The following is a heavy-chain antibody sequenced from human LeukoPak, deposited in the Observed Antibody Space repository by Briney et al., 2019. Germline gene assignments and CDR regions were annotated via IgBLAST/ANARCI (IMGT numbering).Heavy chain of an antibody. CDR3: AKRDYYNRSGYAPLFDQ. J-gene: IGHJ4*02. V-gene: IGHV3-23*01. D-gene: IGHD3-22*01. CDR2: INDNGETT. CDR1: GFTFSNYA. Sequence: GGSLRLSCVASGFTFSNYAMSWVRQAPGKGLDWVTGINDNGETTYYGDSVKGRLTISRDNPKNTLYVQMNNLRAEDTAVYYCAKRDYYNRSGYAPLFDQWGQGTLVTVSS.